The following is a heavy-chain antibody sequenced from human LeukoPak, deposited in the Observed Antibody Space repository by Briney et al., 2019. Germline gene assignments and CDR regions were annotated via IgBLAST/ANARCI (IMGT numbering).Heavy chain of an antibody. V-gene: IGHV3-49*04. D-gene: IGHD2-15*01. CDR1: GFTFSSYA. J-gene: IGHJ4*02. CDR2: IRSKAYGGTT. Sequence: PGGSLRLSCAASGFTFSSYAMHWVRQAPGKGLEWVGFIRSKAYGGTTEYAASVKGRFTISRDDSKSIAYLQMNSLKTEDTAVYYCTRDPVVAAYSYYFDYWGQGTLVTVSS. CDR3: TRDPVVAAYSYYFDY.